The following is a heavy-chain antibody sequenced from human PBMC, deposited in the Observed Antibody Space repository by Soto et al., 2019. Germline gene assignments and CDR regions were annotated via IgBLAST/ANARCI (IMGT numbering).Heavy chain of an antibody. CDR2: FNPSGGHT. V-gene: IGHV1-46*01. Sequence: ASVKVSCKASGDTFTNYYIHWVRQAPGQGLEWMGTFNPSGGHTTYSQNFLGRVTMTRDTSTSTLYMELTSLRAEDTALYFCARDFDADSRTDFDYWGQGTLVTVSS. CDR3: ARDFDADSRTDFDY. CDR1: GDTFTNYY. D-gene: IGHD4-17*01. J-gene: IGHJ4*02.